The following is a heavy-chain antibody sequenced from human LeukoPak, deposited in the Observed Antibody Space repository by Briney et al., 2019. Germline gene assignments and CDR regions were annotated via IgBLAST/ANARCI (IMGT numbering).Heavy chain of an antibody. Sequence: GASVKVPCKASGYTFTGYYMHWVRQAPGQGLEWMGWINPNSGGTNYAQKFQGRVTMTRDTSISTAYMELSRLRSDDTAVYYCAPADYGSGIGGFDYWGQGTLVTVSS. CDR3: APADYGSGIGGFDY. D-gene: IGHD3-10*01. V-gene: IGHV1-2*02. J-gene: IGHJ4*02. CDR1: GYTFTGYY. CDR2: INPNSGGT.